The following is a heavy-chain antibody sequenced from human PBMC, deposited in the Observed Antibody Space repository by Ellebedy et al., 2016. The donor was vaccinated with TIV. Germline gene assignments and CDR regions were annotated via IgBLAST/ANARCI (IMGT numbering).Heavy chain of an antibody. Sequence: PGGSLRLSCEASGFAFSTYWLSWVRQAPGKGLEWLANLKQEGTEKNYVDSVKGRFTISRDNAKNSVYLQMNSLRAEDTAVYYCARGRGWYPYFDYWGQGTLVTASS. CDR2: LKQEGTEK. J-gene: IGHJ4*02. V-gene: IGHV3-7*01. D-gene: IGHD6-19*01. CDR3: ARGRGWYPYFDY. CDR1: GFAFSTYW.